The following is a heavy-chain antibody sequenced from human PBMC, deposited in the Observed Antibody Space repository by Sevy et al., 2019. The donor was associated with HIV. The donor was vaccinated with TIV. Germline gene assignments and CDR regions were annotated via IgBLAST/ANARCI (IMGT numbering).Heavy chain of an antibody. CDR3: ARVDANYDKGFDP. CDR1: GFTFSSYE. V-gene: IGHV3-48*03. D-gene: IGHD3-22*01. J-gene: IGHJ5*02. Sequence: GGSLRLSCEASGFTFSSYEMNWVRQAPGKGLEWVSYISSSGTTIKYADSVKGGFTISSDKAKNSHYMQMNSLRAEDAAVYYCARVDANYDKGFDPWGQGTLVTVTS. CDR2: ISSSGTTI.